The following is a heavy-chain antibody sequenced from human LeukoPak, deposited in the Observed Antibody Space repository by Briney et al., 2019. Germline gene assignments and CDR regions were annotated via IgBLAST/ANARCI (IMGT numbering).Heavy chain of an antibody. CDR2: IYYSGST. V-gene: IGHV4-59*01. CDR3: ARGGYAGYYIGPRFDP. CDR1: GGSISSYY. J-gene: IGHJ5*02. Sequence: SETLSLTCTVSGGSISSYYWSWIRQPPGKGLEWIGYIYYSGSTNYNPSLKSRVTISVDTSKNQFSLKLSSVTAADTAVYYCARGGYAGYYIGPRFDPWGQGTLVTVSS. D-gene: IGHD3-3*01.